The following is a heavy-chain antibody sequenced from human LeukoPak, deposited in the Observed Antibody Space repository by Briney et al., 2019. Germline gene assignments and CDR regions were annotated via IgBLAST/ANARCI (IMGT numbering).Heavy chain of an antibody. CDR2: ISSSSSYI. CDR3: ARDHSGAFDI. Sequence: PGGSLSLSCAASGFTFSSYSMNWVRQAPGKGLEWVSSISSSSSYIYYADSVKGRFTISRDNAKNSLYLQMNSLRAEDTAVYYCARDHSGAFDIWGQGTMVTVSS. V-gene: IGHV3-21*01. CDR1: GFTFSSYS. J-gene: IGHJ3*02. D-gene: IGHD1-14*01.